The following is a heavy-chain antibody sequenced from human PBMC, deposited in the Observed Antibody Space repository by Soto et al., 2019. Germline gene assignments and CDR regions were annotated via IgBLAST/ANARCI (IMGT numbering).Heavy chain of an antibody. CDR3: AKDYLRGGSFGSIAAAGSDY. CDR1: GFTFSSYA. V-gene: IGHV3-23*01. CDR2: ISGSGGST. D-gene: IGHD6-13*01. Sequence: HPGGSLRLSCAASGFTFSSYAMSWVRQAPGKGLEWVSAISGSGGSTYYADSVKGRFTISRDNSKNTLYLQMNSLRAEDTAVYYCAKDYLRGGSFGSIAAAGSDYWGQGTLVTVSS. J-gene: IGHJ4*02.